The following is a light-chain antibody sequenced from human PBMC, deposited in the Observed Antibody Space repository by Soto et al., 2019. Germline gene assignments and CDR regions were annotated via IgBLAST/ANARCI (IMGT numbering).Light chain of an antibody. CDR3: HQDGSSPLT. CDR1: QSVTSSY. V-gene: IGKV3-20*01. CDR2: EAS. J-gene: IGKJ2*01. Sequence: EIVLTQSPGTLSLSPGDRATLSCRASQSVTSSYLAWFQQKPGQAPRLLIYEASSRATGIPDRCSGSGSGTDFTLTINRLEPEDFAVYSCHQDGSSPLTFGQGTKLEIK.